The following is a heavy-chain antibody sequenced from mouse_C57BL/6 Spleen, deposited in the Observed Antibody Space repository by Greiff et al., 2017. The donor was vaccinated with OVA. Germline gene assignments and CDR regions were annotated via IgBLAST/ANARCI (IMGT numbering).Heavy chain of an antibody. CDR3: ARNSNPYFDY. D-gene: IGHD2-5*01. CDR1: GFTFSDYG. CDR2: ISSGSSTI. Sequence: EVMLVESGGGLVKPGGSLNLSCAASGFTFSDYGMHWVRQAPEKGLEWVAYISSGSSTIYYADTVKGRFTISRDNAKNTLFLQMTSLRSEDTAMYYCARNSNPYFDYWGQGTTLTVSS. V-gene: IGHV5-17*01. J-gene: IGHJ2*01.